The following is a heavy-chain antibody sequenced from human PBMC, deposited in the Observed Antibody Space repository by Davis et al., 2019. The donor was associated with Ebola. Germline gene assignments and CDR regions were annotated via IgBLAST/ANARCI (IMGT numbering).Heavy chain of an antibody. V-gene: IGHV3-73*01. Sequence: GESLKISCASSGLILSGSSLHWVRQASGKGLEWVGRIRNKNDGDVTSYGASVEGRFTIPRDDSKNTAYLQVNSLKTEDTAAYYCTRGAPYFMDVWGQGTTVTVSS. CDR2: IRNKNDGDVT. D-gene: IGHD2/OR15-2a*01. CDR1: GLILSGSS. CDR3: TRGAPYFMDV. J-gene: IGHJ6*02.